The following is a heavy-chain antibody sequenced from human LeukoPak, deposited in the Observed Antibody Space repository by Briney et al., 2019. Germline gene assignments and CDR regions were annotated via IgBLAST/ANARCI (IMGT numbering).Heavy chain of an antibody. J-gene: IGHJ6*03. CDR2: IYSGGST. D-gene: IGHD3-10*01. Sequence: GGSLRLSCAASGFTFSSNYMSWVRQAPGKGLEWVSVIYSGGSTYYADSVKGRFTISRDNSKNTLYLQMNSLRAEDTAVYYCARGSGSYRTPYYYMDVWGTGTTVTVSS. CDR3: ARGSGSYRTPYYYMDV. V-gene: IGHV3-53*01. CDR1: GFTFSSNY.